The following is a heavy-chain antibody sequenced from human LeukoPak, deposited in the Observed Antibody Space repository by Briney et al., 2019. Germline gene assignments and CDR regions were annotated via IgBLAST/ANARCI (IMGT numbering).Heavy chain of an antibody. CDR1: GYTFTGYF. V-gene: IGHV1-2*02. D-gene: IGHD2-2*03. CDR3: ARDMDIPLIDAFDI. CDR2: MNTNSGGT. J-gene: IGHJ3*02. Sequence: ASVKLFCKTSGYTFTGYFLHWLRQAPGQGFEWVGWMNTNSGGTMYAQKFQGRVSMTRDTSISTAYMELSSLTSDDTAVYYCARDMDIPLIDAFDIWGQGTMVTVSS.